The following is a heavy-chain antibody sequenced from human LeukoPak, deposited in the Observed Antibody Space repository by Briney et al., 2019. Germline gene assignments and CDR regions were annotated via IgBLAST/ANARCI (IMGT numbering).Heavy chain of an antibody. D-gene: IGHD6-13*01. Sequence: SETLSLTCTVSGGSISSGSYYWSWIRQPAGKGLEWIGRIYTSGSTYYNPSLKSRVTISVDTSKNQFSLKLSSVTAADTAVYFCARAYSSSWYFNWFDPWGQGTQVTVSS. CDR2: IYTSGST. CDR3: ARAYSSSWYFNWFDP. V-gene: IGHV4-61*02. J-gene: IGHJ5*02. CDR1: GGSISSGSYY.